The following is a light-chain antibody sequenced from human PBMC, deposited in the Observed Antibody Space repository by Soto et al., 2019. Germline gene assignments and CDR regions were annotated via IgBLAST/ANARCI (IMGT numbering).Light chain of an antibody. CDR1: SSDVGGYNY. J-gene: IGLJ2*01. CDR3: NSYTITSTLV. V-gene: IGLV2-14*01. Sequence: QSALTQPASVSGSPGQSITISCTGTSSDVGGYNYVSWYQQHPGKAPKLIIYEVSNRPSGVSNRFSGSKSGNTASLTISGLQAEDEAHYYCNSYTITSTLVFGGGTQLTVL. CDR2: EVS.